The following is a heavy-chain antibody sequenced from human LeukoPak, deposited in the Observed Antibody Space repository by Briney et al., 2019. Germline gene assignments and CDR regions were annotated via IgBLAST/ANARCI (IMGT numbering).Heavy chain of an antibody. J-gene: IGHJ5*02. CDR3: ARVLNYYDSSGYYVNWFDP. CDR2: MSGSGHDI. V-gene: IGHV3-11*06. Sequence: PGGSLRLSCAASGFTFSDSYMTWVRQAPGKGVEWVAYMSGSGHDINYSDSVKGRFTISRDNAKDSLYLQMNSLRAEDTAVYYCARVLNYYDSSGYYVNWFDPWGQGTLVTVSS. D-gene: IGHD3-22*01. CDR1: GFTFSDSY.